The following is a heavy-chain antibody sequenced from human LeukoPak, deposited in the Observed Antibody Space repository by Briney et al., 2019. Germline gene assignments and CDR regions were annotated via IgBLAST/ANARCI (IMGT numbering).Heavy chain of an antibody. Sequence: KPSETLSLTCAVYGGSSSGYYWSWIRQPPGKGLEWIGEINHSGSTNYNPSLKSRVTILVDTSKNQFSLKLSSVTAADTAVYYCARVAVAGYYFDYWGQGTLVTVSS. D-gene: IGHD6-19*01. CDR3: ARVAVAGYYFDY. CDR2: INHSGST. CDR1: GGSSSGYY. J-gene: IGHJ4*02. V-gene: IGHV4-34*01.